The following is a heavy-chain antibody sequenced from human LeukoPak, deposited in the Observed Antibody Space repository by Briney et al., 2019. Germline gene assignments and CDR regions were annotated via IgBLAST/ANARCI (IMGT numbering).Heavy chain of an antibody. D-gene: IGHD2-15*01. CDR2: INPNSGGT. J-gene: IGHJ5*02. Sequence: ASVKVSCKASGYTFTGYYMHWVRQAPGQGLEWMGWINPNSGGTNYAQKFQGRVTMTRDTSISTAYMELSRLRSDDTAVYYCARAPDIVDSLAENWFDPWGQGTLATVSS. CDR1: GYTFTGYY. V-gene: IGHV1-2*02. CDR3: ARAPDIVDSLAENWFDP.